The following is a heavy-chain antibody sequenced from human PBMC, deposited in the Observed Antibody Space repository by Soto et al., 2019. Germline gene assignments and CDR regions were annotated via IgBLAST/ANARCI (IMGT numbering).Heavy chain of an antibody. CDR3: ARELSGSYYYGMDV. Sequence: PSETLSLTCTVSGGSVSSGSYYWSWIRQPPGKGLEWIGYIYYSGSTNYNPSLKRRVTISVDTSKNQFSLELSSVTAADTAVYYCARELSGSYYYGMDVWGQGTTVTVSS. J-gene: IGHJ6*02. D-gene: IGHD1-26*01. CDR1: GGSVSSGSYY. V-gene: IGHV4-61*01. CDR2: IYYSGST.